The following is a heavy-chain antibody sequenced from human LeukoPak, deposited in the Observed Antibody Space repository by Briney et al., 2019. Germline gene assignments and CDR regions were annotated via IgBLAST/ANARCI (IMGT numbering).Heavy chain of an antibody. CDR1: GFTFSSYA. Sequence: GGSLRLSCAASGFTFSSYAMSWVRQAPGKGLEWVSAISGSGGSTYYADSVKGRFTISRDNSKNTLYLQMNSLRAEDTAVYFCARSFLMSFGELLSGGFDVWGQGAMVTVSS. D-gene: IGHD3-10*01. CDR2: ISGSGGST. CDR3: ARSFLMSFGELLSGGFDV. J-gene: IGHJ3*01. V-gene: IGHV3-23*01.